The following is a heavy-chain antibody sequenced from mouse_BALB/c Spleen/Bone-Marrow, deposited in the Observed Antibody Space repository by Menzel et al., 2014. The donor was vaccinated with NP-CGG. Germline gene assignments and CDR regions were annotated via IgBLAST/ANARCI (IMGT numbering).Heavy chain of an antibody. CDR1: GFSLTSYG. CDR3: ARGSYYEGAMDY. D-gene: IGHD1-1*01. Sequence: VKLVESGPGLVAPSQSLSITCTASGFSLTSYGVHWVRQPPGEVLEWLGVIWAGGSTNYNSALMSRLSISKDNSKSQVFLKMNSLQTDDTAMYYCARGSYYEGAMDYWGQGTSVTVSS. CDR2: IWAGGST. V-gene: IGHV2-9*02. J-gene: IGHJ4*01.